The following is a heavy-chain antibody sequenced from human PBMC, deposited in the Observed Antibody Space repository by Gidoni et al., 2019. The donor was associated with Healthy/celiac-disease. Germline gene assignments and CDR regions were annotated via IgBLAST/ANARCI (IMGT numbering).Heavy chain of an antibody. J-gene: IGHJ4*02. V-gene: IGHV3-48*04. Sequence: EVQLVESGGGLVQPGGSLRLSCAASAFTFSSYSMNWVRQAPGKGLEWVSYISSSSSTIYYADSVKGRFTISRDNAKNSLYLQMNSLRAEDTAVYSCARALQILGDHIAPLDYWGQGTLVTVSS. D-gene: IGHD3-10*01. CDR1: AFTFSSYS. CDR3: ARALQILGDHIAPLDY. CDR2: ISSSSSTI.